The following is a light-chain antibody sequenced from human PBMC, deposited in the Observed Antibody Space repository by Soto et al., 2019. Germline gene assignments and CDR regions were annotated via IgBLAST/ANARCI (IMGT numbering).Light chain of an antibody. CDR1: QTINSC. CDR2: SAS. CDR3: QQSYGKLRPT. J-gene: IGKJ4*01. V-gene: IGKV1-39*01. Sequence: IQMTQSPSSLSASVGDRVTITCRAGQTINSCLSWYQQKPGKAPRLLIYSASSLQSGVPLRFSGSGSGTDFSLTINGIQPDEFAKYYCQQSYGKLRPTFGGGTKGDI.